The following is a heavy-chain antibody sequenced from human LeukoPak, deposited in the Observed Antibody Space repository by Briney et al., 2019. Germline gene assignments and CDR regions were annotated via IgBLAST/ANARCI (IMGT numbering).Heavy chain of an antibody. Sequence: PGGSLRLFCVASGYTFSSYSMNWVRQAPGKGLEWVSYIGGSFSDIQYADSVKGRFTISRDNAKNSLYLQMNSLRAEDTAVYYCARDGGGWFIDYWGQGTLVTVSA. CDR3: ARDGGGWFIDY. V-gene: IGHV3-48*01. CDR1: GYTFSSYS. CDR2: IGGSFSDI. D-gene: IGHD6-19*01. J-gene: IGHJ4*02.